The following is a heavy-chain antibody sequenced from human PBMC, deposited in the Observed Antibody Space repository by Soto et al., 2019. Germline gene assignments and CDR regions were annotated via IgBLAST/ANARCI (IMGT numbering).Heavy chain of an antibody. D-gene: IGHD3-9*01. V-gene: IGHV3-11*05. Sequence: QEQLVESGGGLVKPGGSLRLSCAASGFTLSDYYMTWIRQAPGKGLEWISYISTNSRYTKYADSVKGRFTISRDDAKNSLYLQMNSLRVEDTAVYYCARVYDILTSAWLDPWGQGTLSPSPQ. J-gene: IGHJ5*02. CDR3: ARVYDILTSAWLDP. CDR2: ISTNSRYT. CDR1: GFTLSDYY.